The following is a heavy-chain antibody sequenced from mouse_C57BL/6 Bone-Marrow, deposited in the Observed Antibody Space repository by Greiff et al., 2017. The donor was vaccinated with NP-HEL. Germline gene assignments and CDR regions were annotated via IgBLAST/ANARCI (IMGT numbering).Heavy chain of an antibody. D-gene: IGHD1-1*01. V-gene: IGHV3-6*01. Sequence: EVQLQESGPGLVKPSQSLSLTCSVTGYSITSGYYWNWIRQFPGNKLEWMGYLSYDGSNNYNPSLKNRISLTLDPSNNQFFLKLNSVTTEDTATYYCARDRVITAIVARYWYFGVWGTAATVTASS. CDR1: GYSITSGYY. CDR3: ARDRVITAIVARYWYFGV. J-gene: IGHJ1*03. CDR2: LSYDGSN.